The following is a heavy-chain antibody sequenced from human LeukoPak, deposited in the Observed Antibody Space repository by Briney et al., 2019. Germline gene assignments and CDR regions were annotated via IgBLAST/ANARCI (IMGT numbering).Heavy chain of an antibody. CDR2: IYTSGST. V-gene: IGHV4-4*09. CDR3: ARQGDYYDSSGYYFDY. D-gene: IGHD3-22*01. Sequence: SETLSLTCTVSGGSISSYYWSWIRQPPGKGLEWIGYIYTSGSTNYNPSLKSRVTISVDPSKNQFSLKLSSVTAADTAVYYCARQGDYYDSSGYYFDYWGQGTLVTVSS. J-gene: IGHJ4*02. CDR1: GGSISSYY.